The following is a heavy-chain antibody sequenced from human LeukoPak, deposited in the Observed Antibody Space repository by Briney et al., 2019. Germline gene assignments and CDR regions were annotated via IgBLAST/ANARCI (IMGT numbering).Heavy chain of an antibody. CDR1: GYNFRHYG. CDR3: ARSSLYGSGSYFDY. V-gene: IGHV1-18*01. D-gene: IGHD3-10*01. J-gene: IGHJ4*02. CDR2: ISGGYNGDS. Sequence: ASVKVSCKTSGYNFRHYGISWVRQAPGQGLEWMAWISGGYNGDSNYALKLRGRLTMTTDTSTSTAYMELRSLRSDDTAVYYCARSSLYGSGSYFDYWGQGTLVTVSS.